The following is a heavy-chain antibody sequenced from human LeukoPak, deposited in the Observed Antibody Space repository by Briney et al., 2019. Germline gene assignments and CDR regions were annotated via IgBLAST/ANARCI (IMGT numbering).Heavy chain of an antibody. CDR1: GGSISTYY. Sequence: PSETLSLTCTVSGGSISTYYWTWIRQPPGKGLEWIGYIYYSGSTNYNPSLKSQVTISVDTSENQISLKLTSVTAADTAVYYCARGASYMDVWGKGTTVTVSS. D-gene: IGHD3-16*01. CDR2: IYYSGST. CDR3: ARGASYMDV. V-gene: IGHV4-59*01. J-gene: IGHJ6*03.